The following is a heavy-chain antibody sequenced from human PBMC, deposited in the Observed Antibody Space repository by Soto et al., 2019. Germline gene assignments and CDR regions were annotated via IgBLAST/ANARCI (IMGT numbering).Heavy chain of an antibody. V-gene: IGHV1-46*01. D-gene: IGHD3-16*01. CDR3: ARDACIHGGVANWFDP. CDR1: GYTFTSYY. CDR2: INPSGGST. Sequence: ASVKVSCKASGYTFTSYYMHWVRQAPGQGLEWMGIINPSGGSTSYAQKFQGRVTMTRDTSTSTVYMELSSLRSEDTAVYYCARDACIHGGVANWFDPWGQGTLVTVSS. J-gene: IGHJ5*02.